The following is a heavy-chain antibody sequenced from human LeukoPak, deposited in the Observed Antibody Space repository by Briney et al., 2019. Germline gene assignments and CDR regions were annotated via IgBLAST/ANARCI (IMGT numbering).Heavy chain of an antibody. CDR3: AAKLHLDGFDI. CDR1: GFTFTTSA. Sequence: TSVKVSCKTSGFTFTTSAVQWVRQGRGQRLGWIGWIVVGSGNTNYAQKFQARVTFTREMSTSTAYMDLSSLRSDDTAVYYCAAKLHLDGFDIWGQGTMVTVSS. D-gene: IGHD1-26*01. V-gene: IGHV1-58*01. CDR2: IVVGSGNT. J-gene: IGHJ3*02.